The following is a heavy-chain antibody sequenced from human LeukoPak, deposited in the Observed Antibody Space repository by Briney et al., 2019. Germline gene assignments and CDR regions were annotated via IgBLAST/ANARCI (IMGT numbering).Heavy chain of an antibody. V-gene: IGHV3-7*01. J-gene: IGHJ4*02. CDR3: ARDQVASYFDY. D-gene: IGHD2-15*01. Sequence: PGGSLRLSCAAPGFTFSSYWMSWVRQAPGKGLEWVANIKQDGSEKYYVDSVKGRFTISRDNAKNSLYLQMNSLRAEDTAVYYCARDQVASYFDYWGQGTLVTVSS. CDR2: IKQDGSEK. CDR1: GFTFSSYW.